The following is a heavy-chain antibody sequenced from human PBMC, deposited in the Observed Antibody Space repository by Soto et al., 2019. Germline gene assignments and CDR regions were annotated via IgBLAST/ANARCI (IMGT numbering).Heavy chain of an antibody. J-gene: IGHJ6*02. CDR1: GGSFSGYY. CDR2: INHSGST. Sequence: TLSLTCAVYGGSFSGYYWSWIRQPPGKGLEWIGEINHSGSTNYNPSLKSRVTISVDTSKNQFSLKLSSVTAADTAVYYCARGQENYYGSGYYYGMDVWGQGTTVTVSS. CDR3: ARGQENYYGSGYYYGMDV. V-gene: IGHV4-34*01. D-gene: IGHD3-10*01.